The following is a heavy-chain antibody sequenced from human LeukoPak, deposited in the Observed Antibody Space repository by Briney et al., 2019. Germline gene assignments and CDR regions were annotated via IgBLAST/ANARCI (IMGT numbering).Heavy chain of an antibody. J-gene: IGHJ6*03. Sequence: SETLSLTCTVSGYSITNNYYWDWIRQPPGKGLEWIASIYHSGRTYYNPALKSRVTISVDTSKNQFSLKVTSVTAADTAVYYCTRGSIAYYYMDVWGKGTTVTISS. D-gene: IGHD3-22*01. V-gene: IGHV4-38-2*02. CDR1: GYSITNNYY. CDR2: IYHSGRT. CDR3: TRGSIAYYYMDV.